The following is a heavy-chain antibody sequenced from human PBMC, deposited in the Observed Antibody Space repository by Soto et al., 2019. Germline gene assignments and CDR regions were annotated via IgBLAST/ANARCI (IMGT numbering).Heavy chain of an antibody. Sequence: XVKVSCKASGGTFRSYAISWVRQAPGQCLEWMGGIIPIFGTANYAQRFQGRVTITADESTSTAYMELSSLRSEDTAVYYCARGTWEATIFSYYYGMDVWGQGTTVTVSS. CDR3: ARGTWEATIFSYYYGMDV. CDR2: IIPIFGTA. V-gene: IGHV1-69*13. D-gene: IGHD3-3*01. J-gene: IGHJ6*02. CDR1: GGTFRSYA.